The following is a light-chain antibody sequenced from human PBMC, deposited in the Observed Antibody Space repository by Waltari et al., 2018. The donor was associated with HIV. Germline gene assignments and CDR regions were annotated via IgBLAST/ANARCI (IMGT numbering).Light chain of an antibody. CDR1: QSLVFSDGNTY. CDR2: KVS. J-gene: IGKJ1*01. CDR3: MQGTHWPPT. Sequence: DVVMTQSPLSLPVTLGQPASISCRSSQSLVFSDGNTYLSWFQQRPGQSPRRLIYKVSNRDSGVLDRFRGSGSGTDFTLIITRVEAEDVGVYYCMQGTHWPPTFGQGTKVEVK. V-gene: IGKV2-30*01.